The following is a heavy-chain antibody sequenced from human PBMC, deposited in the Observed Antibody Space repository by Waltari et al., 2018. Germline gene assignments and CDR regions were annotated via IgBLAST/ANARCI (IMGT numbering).Heavy chain of an antibody. CDR1: GGSISSYY. V-gene: IGHV4-59*01. D-gene: IGHD3-10*01. CDR3: ARGFITMVRGAISPFDY. Sequence: QVQLQESGPGLVKPSETLSLTCTVSGGSISSYYWSWIRQPPGKGLGWIGYIYYSGGTNYNPPPKSRVTISGDTSKNQFSLKLSSVTAADTAVYYCARGFITMVRGAISPFDYWGQGTLVTVSS. CDR2: IYYSGGT. J-gene: IGHJ4*02.